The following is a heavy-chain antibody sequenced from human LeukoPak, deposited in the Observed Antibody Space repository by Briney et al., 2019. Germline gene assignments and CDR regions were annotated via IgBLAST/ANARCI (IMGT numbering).Heavy chain of an antibody. CDR2: ISPSGGST. D-gene: IGHD2-2*01. CDR1: GYTFTSYY. V-gene: IGHV1-46*01. J-gene: IGHJ4*02. CDR3: ARVLSGEAAAFDY. Sequence: ASVKVPCKASGYTFTSYYMHWVRQAPGQGLEWMGIISPSGGSTSYAQKFQGRVTMTRDTSTSTVYMELSSLRSEDTAVYYCARVLSGEAAAFDYWGRGTLVTVSS.